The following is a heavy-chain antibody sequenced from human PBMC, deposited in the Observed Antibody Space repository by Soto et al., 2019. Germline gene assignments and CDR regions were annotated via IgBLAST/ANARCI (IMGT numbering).Heavy chain of an antibody. CDR3: AREYYDFWSGPTTSGMDV. CDR2: IDPSDSYT. Sequence: GESLKISFKGSGYSFTSYWISWVRQMPGKGLEWMGRIDPSDSYTNYSPSFQGHVTISADKSISTAYLQWSSLKASDTAMYYCAREYYDFWSGPTTSGMDVWGQGTTVTVSS. J-gene: IGHJ6*02. D-gene: IGHD3-3*01. CDR1: GYSFTSYW. V-gene: IGHV5-10-1*01.